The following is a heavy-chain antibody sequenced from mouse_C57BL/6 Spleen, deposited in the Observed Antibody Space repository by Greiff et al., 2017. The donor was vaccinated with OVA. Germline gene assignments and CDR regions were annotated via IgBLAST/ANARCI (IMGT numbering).Heavy chain of an antibody. CDR3: ARWDYYGSHL. V-gene: IGHV1-52*01. CDR1: GYTFTSYW. J-gene: IGHJ3*02. Sequence: QVQLQQPGAELVRPGSSVKLSCKASGYTFTSYWMHWVKQRPIQGLEWIGNIDPSDSDTHYNQKFKDKATLTVDKSSSTAYMQLSSLTSEDSAVYYCARWDYYGSHLWGQGTLVTVSA. D-gene: IGHD1-1*01. CDR2: IDPSDSDT.